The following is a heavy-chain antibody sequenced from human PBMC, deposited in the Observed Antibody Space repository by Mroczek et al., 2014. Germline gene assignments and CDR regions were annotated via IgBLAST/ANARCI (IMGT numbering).Heavy chain of an antibody. CDR1: GGSFSGYY. CDR3: ARIITGTIGWFDP. D-gene: IGHD1-7*01. J-gene: IGHJ5*02. Sequence: QVQLQQWGAGLLKPSETLSLTCAVYGGSFSGYYWSWIRQPPGKGLEWIGEINHSGSTNYNPSLKSRVTISVDTSKNQFSLKLSSVTAADTAVYYCARIITGTIGWFDPWGQGTLVTVSS. V-gene: IGHV4-34*01. CDR2: INHSGST.